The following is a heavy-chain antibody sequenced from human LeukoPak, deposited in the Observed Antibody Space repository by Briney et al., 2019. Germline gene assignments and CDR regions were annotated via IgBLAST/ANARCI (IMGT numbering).Heavy chain of an antibody. Sequence: PGGSLILSCAASGFTFSSYAMNWVRQASGKGLEWVGRIRSKANSYATAYAASVKGRLTISRDDSKNTAYLQMNSLKTEDTAVYYCTRQGRDFWSGYNYYYYYMDVWGKGTTVTVSS. CDR2: IRSKANSYAT. CDR1: GFTFSSYA. CDR3: TRQGRDFWSGYNYYYYYMDV. J-gene: IGHJ6*03. D-gene: IGHD3-3*01. V-gene: IGHV3-73*01.